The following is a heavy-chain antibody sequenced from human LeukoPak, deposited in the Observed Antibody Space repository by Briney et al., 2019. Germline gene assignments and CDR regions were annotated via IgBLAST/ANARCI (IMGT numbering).Heavy chain of an antibody. D-gene: IGHD1-26*01. J-gene: IGHJ3*02. V-gene: IGHV3-23*01. Sequence: PGRSLRLSCSASGFTFSSYAMSWVRQAPGRGLEWVSAISGSGGSTYYADSVKGRFTISRDNSKNTLYLQMNSLRAEDTAVYYCARDLVGTTGAFDIWGQGTMVTVSS. CDR3: ARDLVGTTGAFDI. CDR1: GFTFSSYA. CDR2: ISGSGGST.